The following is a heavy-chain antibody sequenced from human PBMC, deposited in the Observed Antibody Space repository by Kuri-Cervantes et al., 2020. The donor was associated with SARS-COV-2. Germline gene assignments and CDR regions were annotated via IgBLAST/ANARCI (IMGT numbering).Heavy chain of an antibody. J-gene: IGHJ6*03. D-gene: IGHD2-2*02. CDR1: GYTFTSYY. V-gene: IGHV1-46*01. Sequence: ASVKVSCKASGYTFTSYYMHWVRQAPGQGLEWMGIINPSGGSTSYAQKFQGRVTMTRDTSTSTVYMELSSLRSEDTAVYYCARGAFGCSSTSCYNRPAPLSPHYYYYMDVWGKGTTVTVSS. CDR3: ARGAFGCSSTSCYNRPAPLSPHYYYYMDV. CDR2: INPSGGST.